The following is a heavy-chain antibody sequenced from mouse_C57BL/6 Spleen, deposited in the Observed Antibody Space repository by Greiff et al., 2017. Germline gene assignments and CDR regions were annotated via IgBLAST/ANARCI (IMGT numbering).Heavy chain of an antibody. V-gene: IGHV1-64*01. D-gene: IGHD1-1*02. CDR3: ARGAEHGRSWCYFDV. CDR1: GYTFTSYW. CDR2: IHPNSGST. Sequence: VQLQQPGAELVKPGASVKLSCKASGYTFTSYWMHWVKQRPGQGLEWIGMIHPNSGSTNYTEKFKSKATLTADKSSSTAYMQLSSLTSEDSAVYYWARGAEHGRSWCYFDVWGKGTTVTVSA. J-gene: IGHJ1*03.